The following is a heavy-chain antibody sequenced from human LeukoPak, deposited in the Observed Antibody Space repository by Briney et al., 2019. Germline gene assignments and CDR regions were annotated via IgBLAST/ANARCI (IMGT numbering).Heavy chain of an antibody. J-gene: IGHJ4*02. CDR3: ARPCPSSTSSCYDY. Sequence: ASVKVSCKASGYTLTGYSMHWVRQAPGQGLEWMGWISPNTGGTNYAQKFQDRVTMTRDTSISTAYMELNSLRSDDTAVYYCARPCPSSTSSCYDYWGQGTLVTVSS. CDR2: ISPNTGGT. CDR1: GYTLTGYS. D-gene: IGHD2-2*01. V-gene: IGHV1-2*02.